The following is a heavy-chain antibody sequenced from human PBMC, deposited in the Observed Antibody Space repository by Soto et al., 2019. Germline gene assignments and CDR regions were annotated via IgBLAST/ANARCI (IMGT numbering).Heavy chain of an antibody. CDR3: ARVGQQLNWFDP. CDR2: IYYSGST. V-gene: IGHV4-39*07. J-gene: IGHJ5*02. Sequence: SETLSLTCTVSGGSISSSSYYWGWIRQPPGKGLVWIGSIYYSGSTYYNPSLKSRVTISVDTSKNQFSLKLSSVTAADTAVYYCARVGQQLNWFDPWGQGTLVTVSS. D-gene: IGHD6-13*01. CDR1: GGSISSSSYY.